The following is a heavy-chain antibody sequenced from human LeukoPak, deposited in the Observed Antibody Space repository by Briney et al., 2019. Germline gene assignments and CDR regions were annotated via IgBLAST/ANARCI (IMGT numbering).Heavy chain of an antibody. V-gene: IGHV4-59*12. J-gene: IGHJ4*02. CDR2: IYYSGST. CDR3: AREPLNYYFDY. CDR1: GGSISSYY. D-gene: IGHD1-7*01. Sequence: PSETLSLTCTVSGGSISSYYWSWIRQPPGKGLEWIGYIYYSGSTNYNPSLKSRVTISVDTSKNQFSLKLSSVTAADTAVYYCAREPLNYYFDYWGQGTLVTVSS.